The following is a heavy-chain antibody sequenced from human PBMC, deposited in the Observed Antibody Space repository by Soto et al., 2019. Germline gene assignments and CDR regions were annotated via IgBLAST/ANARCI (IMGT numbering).Heavy chain of an antibody. CDR3: AKAATITFGGVIVNVYFDY. J-gene: IGHJ4*02. D-gene: IGHD3-16*02. V-gene: IGHV3-30*18. CDR1: GFTFSSYG. CDR2: ISYDGSNK. Sequence: GGSLRLSCAASGFTFSSYGMHWVRQAPGKGLEWVAVISYDGSNKYYADSVKGRFTISRDNSKNTLYLQMNSLRAEDTAVYYCAKAATITFGGVIVNVYFDYWGQGTLVTVSS.